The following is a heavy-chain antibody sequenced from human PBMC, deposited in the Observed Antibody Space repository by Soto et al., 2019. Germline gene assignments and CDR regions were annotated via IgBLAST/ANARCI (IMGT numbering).Heavy chain of an antibody. V-gene: IGHV4-59*01. Sequence: QVQLQESGPGLLNPSETLSLTCTVSVASITSYYWSWIRQPPGKGLEWIGYTYYSGRTNYNPSLKSRVTISVDTSKNQFSLKLSSVTAADTAVYYCARAWGRVFDYWGQGTLVTVSS. D-gene: IGHD2-15*01. J-gene: IGHJ4*02. CDR3: ARAWGRVFDY. CDR1: VASITSYY. CDR2: TYYSGRT.